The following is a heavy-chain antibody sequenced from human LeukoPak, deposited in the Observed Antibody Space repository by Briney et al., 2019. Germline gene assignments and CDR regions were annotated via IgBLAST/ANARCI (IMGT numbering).Heavy chain of an antibody. CDR3: ARGAPLYYYDSSGYKFDY. CDR2: IIPIFGTA. CDR1: GGTFSSYA. J-gene: IGHJ4*02. D-gene: IGHD3-22*01. Sequence: SVKVSCKASGGTFSSYAISWVRQAPGQGLEWMGGIIPIFGTANYAQKFQGRVTITADESTSTAYMELSSLRSEDTAVYYCARGAPLYYYDSSGYKFDYWGQGTLVTVSS. V-gene: IGHV1-69*13.